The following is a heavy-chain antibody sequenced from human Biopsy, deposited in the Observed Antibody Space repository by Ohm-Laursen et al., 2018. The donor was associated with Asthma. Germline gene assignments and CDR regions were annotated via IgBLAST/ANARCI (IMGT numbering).Heavy chain of an antibody. J-gene: IGHJ6*02. CDR2: TNERGVT. Sequence: GTLSLTCDVYPGSFSGFFWTWIRQSPGKELEWIGETNERGVTNNNPSLKSRVIISIDTYWNRVSLKLTSVTAADTAVYYCARGPELDVWGQGTTVTVSS. V-gene: IGHV4-34*01. CDR3: ARGPELDV. CDR1: PGSFSGFF.